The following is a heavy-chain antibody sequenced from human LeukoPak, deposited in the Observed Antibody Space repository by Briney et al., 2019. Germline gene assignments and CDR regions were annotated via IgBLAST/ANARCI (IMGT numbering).Heavy chain of an antibody. V-gene: IGHV4-39*01. CDR3: ARQVLEMTAMYAFDI. D-gene: IGHD5-24*01. J-gene: IGHJ3*02. Sequence: SETLSLTCTASGDSIRSSSYYWGWISQPPGKGLEWIGSIYYDGSPYYNPSLKSRVTISVGTSKNQFSLKVRSVTAADTAVYYCARQVLEMTAMYAFDIWGQGTIVTVSS. CDR2: IYYDGSP. CDR1: GDSIRSSSYY.